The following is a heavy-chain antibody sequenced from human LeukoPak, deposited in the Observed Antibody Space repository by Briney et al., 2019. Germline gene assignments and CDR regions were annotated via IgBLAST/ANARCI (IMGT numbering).Heavy chain of an antibody. CDR3: AKDLGPAAGLSPID. Sequence: GRSLRLSCAASGFIFSSYGIHWVRQAPGKGLEWVAVISYDGINKHYADSVKGRFTISRDNSKNTLYLQMNSLRAEDTAVYYCAKDLGPAAGLSPIDWGQGTLVTVSS. J-gene: IGHJ4*02. CDR2: ISYDGINK. CDR1: GFIFSSYG. V-gene: IGHV3-30*18. D-gene: IGHD6-25*01.